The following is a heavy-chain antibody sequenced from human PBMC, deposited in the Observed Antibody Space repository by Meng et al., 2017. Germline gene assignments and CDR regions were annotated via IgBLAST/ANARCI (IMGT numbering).Heavy chain of an antibody. J-gene: IGHJ5*02. V-gene: IGHV7-4-1*02. D-gene: IGHD2-15*01. CDR1: GETCTSYA. Sequence: QGHVGQSRSGFKKPGASVNVSCKASGETCTSYAMNWVRQAPGQGLEWMGCINPNTGNPTYAQGFTGRFVFSLDTSVSTAYLQISSLKAEDTAVYYCARLVAGTFGQLFDPWGQGTLVTVSS. CDR2: INPNTGNP. CDR3: ARLVAGTFGQLFDP.